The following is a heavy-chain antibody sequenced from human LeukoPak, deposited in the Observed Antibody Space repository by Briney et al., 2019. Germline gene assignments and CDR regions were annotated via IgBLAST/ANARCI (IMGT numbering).Heavy chain of an antibody. J-gene: IGHJ3*02. D-gene: IGHD6-19*01. CDR2: INHSGST. Sequence: SETLSLTCAVYGGSFSGYYWSWIRQPPGKGLEWIGEINHSGSTNYNPSLKSRVTTSVDTSKNQFSLKLSSVTAADTAVYYCARGKGSGPTSDAFDIWGQGTMVTVSS. V-gene: IGHV4-34*01. CDR3: ARGKGSGPTSDAFDI. CDR1: GGSFSGYY.